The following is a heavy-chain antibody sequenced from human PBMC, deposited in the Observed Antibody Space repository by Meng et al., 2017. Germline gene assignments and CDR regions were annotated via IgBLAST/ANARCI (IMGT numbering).Heavy chain of an antibody. V-gene: IGHV1-69*06. J-gene: IGHJ6*02. CDR1: GGTFSSYA. CDR2: IIPIFGTA. CDR3: ARGAIERWLQETCYYYGMDV. D-gene: IGHD5-24*01. Sequence: SVKVSCKASGGTFSSYAISWVRQAPGQGLEWMGGIIPIFGTANYAQKFQGRVTITADKSTSTAYMELSSLRSEDTAVYYCARGAIERWLQETCYYYGMDVWGQGTTVTVSS.